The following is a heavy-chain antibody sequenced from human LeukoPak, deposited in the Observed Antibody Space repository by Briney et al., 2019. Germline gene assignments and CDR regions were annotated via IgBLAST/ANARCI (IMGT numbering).Heavy chain of an antibody. V-gene: IGHV4-59*12. D-gene: IGHD3-22*01. CDR3: ARDDDSSAFDI. CDR2: IYYSGTT. Sequence: PSETLSLTCTVSGGSIRNFYWSWTRQPPGKGLEWIGYIYYSGTTKYNPSLKSRVTISVDTSKNQFSLKLSSVTAADTAVYYCARDDDSSAFDIWGQGTMVTVSS. CDR1: GGSIRNFY. J-gene: IGHJ3*02.